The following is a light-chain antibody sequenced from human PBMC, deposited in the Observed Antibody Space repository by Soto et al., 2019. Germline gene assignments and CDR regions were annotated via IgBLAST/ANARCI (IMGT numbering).Light chain of an antibody. CDR1: QSVSSN. CDR2: GAS. Sequence: ERVMTQSPATLSVSPGEGATLSCRASQSVSSNLAWYQQKPGQAPRLLIFGASTRATGTPPRFSGSGSGREFNLTISSLQFEDFAVYYCQQYSTWHQTLGQGTKV. J-gene: IGKJ1*01. V-gene: IGKV3-15*01. CDR3: QQYSTWHQT.